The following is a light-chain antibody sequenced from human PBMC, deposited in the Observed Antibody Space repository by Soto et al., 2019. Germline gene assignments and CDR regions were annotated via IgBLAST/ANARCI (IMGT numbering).Light chain of an antibody. CDR3: TSYTSSSPYV. CDR2: EVR. V-gene: IGLV2-14*01. CDR1: SSDVGGYNY. Sequence: QSVLTQPASVSGSPGQSITISCTGTSSDVGGYNYVSWYQQHPGKAPKLLIYEVRHRPSGISNRFSGSKSGNTASLTISGLQAEDEADFYCTSYTSSSPYVFGTGTKLTVL. J-gene: IGLJ1*01.